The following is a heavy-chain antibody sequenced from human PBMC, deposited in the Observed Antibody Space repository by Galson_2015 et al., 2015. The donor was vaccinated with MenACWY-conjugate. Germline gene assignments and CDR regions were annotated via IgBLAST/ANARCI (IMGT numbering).Heavy chain of an antibody. Sequence: SLRLSCAASGFTFDDYAMHWVRQTPGKGLEWVSLISWDAGSTYYADSVRGRFTISRDNSKNSLYLQMNSLRAEDTALYFCAKDMRRSGYDWAYSFNYWGQGTLVTVSS. CDR3: AKDMRRSGYDWAYSFNY. J-gene: IGHJ4*02. CDR1: GFTFDDYA. V-gene: IGHV3-43D*03. D-gene: IGHD5-12*01. CDR2: ISWDAGST.